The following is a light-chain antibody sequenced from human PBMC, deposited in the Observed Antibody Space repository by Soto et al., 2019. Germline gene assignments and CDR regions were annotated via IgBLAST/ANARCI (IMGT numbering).Light chain of an antibody. J-gene: IGLJ1*01. CDR2: DVS. CDR3: SSYTSSLYV. Sequence: QSVLTQPASVSGSPGQSITISCTGTSSDVGGYNYVSWYQQHPGKAPKLMIYDVSNRPSGVSNRFSGSKSGNTASLTISGLQAEDEADYYCSSYTSSLYVCGTGTKVTVL. CDR1: SSDVGGYNY. V-gene: IGLV2-14*01.